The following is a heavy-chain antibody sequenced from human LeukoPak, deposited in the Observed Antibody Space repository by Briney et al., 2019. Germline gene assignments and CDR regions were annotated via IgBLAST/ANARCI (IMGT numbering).Heavy chain of an antibody. V-gene: IGHV1-18*01. Sequence: ASVKVSCKSSGYMFTSHGIHWLRQAPGQGLEWMGWISAQNGNTNYIQQFLGRVTMTRDTYASRAYMELRSLKSADTAVYYCARESNGGYGFDYWGQGTPVTVAS. D-gene: IGHD5-12*01. CDR3: ARESNGGYGFDY. CDR1: GYMFTSHG. CDR2: ISAQNGNT. J-gene: IGHJ4*02.